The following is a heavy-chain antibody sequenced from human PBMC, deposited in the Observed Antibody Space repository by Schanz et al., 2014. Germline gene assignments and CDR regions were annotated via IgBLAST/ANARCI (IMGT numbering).Heavy chain of an antibody. Sequence: QVQLVQSGAEVKKPGASVKVSCKASGGTFSTYPINWLRQAPGQGLEWMGWMNPDSGNTGYAQKFQGRVTMTRNTSISTAYMELNSLTSEDTAVYYCARVSMEFERGKSYYYYMDVWGRGTTVTVSS. V-gene: IGHV1-8*02. D-gene: IGHD3-10*01. J-gene: IGHJ6*03. CDR1: GGTFSTYP. CDR3: ARVSMEFERGKSYYYYMDV. CDR2: MNPDSGNT.